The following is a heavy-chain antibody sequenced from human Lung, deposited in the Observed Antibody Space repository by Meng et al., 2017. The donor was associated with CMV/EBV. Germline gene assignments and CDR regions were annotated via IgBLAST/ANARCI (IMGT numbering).Heavy chain of an antibody. CDR1: GFTVSSNY. V-gene: IGHV3-53*01. J-gene: IGHJ2*01. D-gene: IGHD6-6*01. CDR3: ARCIAARRNWYFDL. CDR2: IYSGGST. Sequence: ASGFTVSSNYMSWVRQAPGKGLEWVSVIYSGGSTYYAASVKGRFTISRDNSKNTLYLQMNSLRAEDTAVYYCARCIAARRNWYFDLWGRGTLVTVSS.